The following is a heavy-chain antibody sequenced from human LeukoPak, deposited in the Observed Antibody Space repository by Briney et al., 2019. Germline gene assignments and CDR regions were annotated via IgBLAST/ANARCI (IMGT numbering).Heavy chain of an antibody. V-gene: IGHV1-2*02. Sequence: GASVKVSCKASGYTFTGYYMHWARQAPGQGLEWMGWINPKTGGASYAQKFQGRVTMTRDTSISTINMELARLTSDDTAVYYCARATAENDHWGQGTLVTVSS. CDR2: INPKTGGA. D-gene: IGHD1-14*01. CDR1: GYTFTGYY. CDR3: ARATAENDH. J-gene: IGHJ4*02.